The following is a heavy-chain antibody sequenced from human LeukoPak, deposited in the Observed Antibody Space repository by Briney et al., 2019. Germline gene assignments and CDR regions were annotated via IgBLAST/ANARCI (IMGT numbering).Heavy chain of an antibody. V-gene: IGHV3-43D*03. Sequence: GGSLRLSCAASGFTFDDYAMHWVRQAPGKSLEWVSLISWDGGSTYYADSVKGRFTISRDNSKNSLYLQMNSLRAEDTALYYCAKDIASGSYFNYYYMDVWGKGTTVTVSS. CDR1: GFTFDDYA. D-gene: IGHD3-10*01. CDR3: AKDIASGSYFNYYYMDV. CDR2: ISWDGGST. J-gene: IGHJ6*03.